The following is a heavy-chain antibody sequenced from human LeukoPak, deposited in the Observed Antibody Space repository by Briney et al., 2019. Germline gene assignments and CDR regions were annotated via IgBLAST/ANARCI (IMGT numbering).Heavy chain of an antibody. V-gene: IGHV4-4*07. CDR1: GGSINNYY. CDR2: IYPSGST. CDR3: AKASSGSYLVY. J-gene: IGHJ4*02. Sequence: PSETLSLTCTGSGGSINNYYWSWSRQPAGKGLEWIGRIYPSGSTNYNPSLKSRVTMSVDTSKNQFSLQVSSVTAGDTAVYYCAKASSGSYLVYWGQGTLVTVSS. D-gene: IGHD3-10*01.